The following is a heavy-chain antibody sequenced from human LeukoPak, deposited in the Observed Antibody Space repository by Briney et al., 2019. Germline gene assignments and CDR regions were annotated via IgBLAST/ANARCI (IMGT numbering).Heavy chain of an antibody. CDR2: ISSSGNSI. Sequence: GGSLRLSCTASGFTFSGYEMNWVRQAPGKGLEWVSYISSSGNSIYYADSVKGRFTISRDNAKNSLYLQMNSLRAEDMAVYYCAGGRFGSCGGKGPLVTVSS. V-gene: IGHV3-48*03. CDR3: AGGRFGSC. D-gene: IGHD2-15*01. J-gene: IGHJ1*01. CDR1: GFTFSGYE.